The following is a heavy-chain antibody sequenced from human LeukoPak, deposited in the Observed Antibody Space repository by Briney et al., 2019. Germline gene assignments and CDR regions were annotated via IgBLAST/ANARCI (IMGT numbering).Heavy chain of an antibody. CDR1: GFSFSDYY. J-gene: IGHJ4*02. CDR2: ISNTGNTV. V-gene: IGHV3-11*01. CDR3: ASTAVIASDH. D-gene: IGHD2-21*02. Sequence: RGSLRPSRAASGFSFSDYYMSWIRQAPGKGLEWVSYISNTGNTVYYADSVKGRFTISRDNTKNSLYLQMDSLRAEDTAVYYCASTAVIASDHWGRGTLVAVSS.